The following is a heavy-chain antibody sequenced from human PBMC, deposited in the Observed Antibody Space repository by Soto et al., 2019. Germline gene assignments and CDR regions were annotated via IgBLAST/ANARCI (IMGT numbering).Heavy chain of an antibody. CDR2: IYYSGST. CDR3: ARFKYGGNPYFDY. D-gene: IGHD2-15*01. J-gene: IGHJ4*02. CDR1: RGSIYIYD. V-gene: IGHV4-59*01. Sequence: SESLALACAVSRGSIYIYDGGGIRPHPGKGLEWIGYIYYSGSTNYNPSLKSRVTISVDTSKNHFSLKLSSVTAADTAVYYCARFKYGGNPYFDYWGQGALVPVSS.